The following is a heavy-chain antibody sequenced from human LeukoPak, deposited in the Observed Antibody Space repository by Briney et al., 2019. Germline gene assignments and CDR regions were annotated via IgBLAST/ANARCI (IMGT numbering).Heavy chain of an antibody. D-gene: IGHD5-24*01. J-gene: IGHJ4*02. CDR3: AKPGNGYNSEIYYFDY. CDR2: ISGSSGST. V-gene: IGHV3-23*01. Sequence: GGSLRLSCSGSGFTFSSYAMSWVRQAPGKGLEWVSGISGSSGSTYYADPVKGRFTISRDNSKSTLYLQINSLRAEDTAIYYCAKPGNGYNSEIYYFDYWGQGTLVTVSS. CDR1: GFTFSSYA.